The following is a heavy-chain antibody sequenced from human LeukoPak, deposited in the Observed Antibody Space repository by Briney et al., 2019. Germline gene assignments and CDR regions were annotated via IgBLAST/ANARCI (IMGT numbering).Heavy chain of an antibody. CDR2: IKEDGSEK. CDR1: GFTFSSYW. Sequence: GGSLRLSCAASGFTFSSYWMSWVLQAPGKGLEWVANIKEDGSEKYYVDSVKGRFMISRDNSKNTVYLLMNSLRAEDTAVYYCAKDHERSVGHTLSSTTCYGSWGQGTLVTVSS. J-gene: IGHJ5*02. D-gene: IGHD2-2*01. CDR3: AKDHERSVGHTLSSTTCYGS. V-gene: IGHV3-7*03.